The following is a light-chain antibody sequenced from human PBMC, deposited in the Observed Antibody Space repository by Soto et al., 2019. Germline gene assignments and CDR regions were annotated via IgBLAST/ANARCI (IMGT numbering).Light chain of an antibody. CDR1: QSVSSN. Sequence: EIVMTQSPATLSVSPGERATLSCRASQSVSSNLAWYQQKPGQAPSLLIYGASTRAAGIPASLSGSGSGTEFTLTISSLQTEDFAVYYCQQYNNWPLTFGGGTKVEIK. CDR3: QQYNNWPLT. V-gene: IGKV3-15*01. J-gene: IGKJ4*01. CDR2: GAS.